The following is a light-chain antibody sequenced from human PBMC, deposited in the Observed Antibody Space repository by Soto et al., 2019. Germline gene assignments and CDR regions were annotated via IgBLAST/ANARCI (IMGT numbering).Light chain of an antibody. V-gene: IGKV2-30*02. CDR1: QSLVHSDGISY. J-gene: IGKJ5*01. Sequence: DVVMTQSPLSLPVTLGQPASISCRSNQSLVHSDGISYFSWFQQRPGRSPRRLIYKVSNRDSGVPSSVSGSGSGPDFALKSSRAEADGVGVYYCMQGTHLPITFGQGTRLE. CDR2: KVS. CDR3: MQGTHLPIT.